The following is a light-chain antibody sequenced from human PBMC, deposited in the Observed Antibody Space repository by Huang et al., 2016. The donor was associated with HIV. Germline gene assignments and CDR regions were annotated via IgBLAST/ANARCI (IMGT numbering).Light chain of an antibody. J-gene: IGKJ2*01. CDR3: QQYGSSPPYT. Sequence: EIVLTQSPGTLSLSPGERANLSCRASQSISSTLLAWYQQKPGQAPRRLIYGASSRATGIPDRFGGSGSGTDFTLTISRLEPEDFAVYYCQQYGSSPPYTFGQGTKLEIK. CDR1: QSISSTL. V-gene: IGKV3-20*01. CDR2: GAS.